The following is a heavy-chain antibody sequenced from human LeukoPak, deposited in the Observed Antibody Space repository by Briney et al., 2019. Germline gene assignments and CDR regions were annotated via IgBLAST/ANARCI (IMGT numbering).Heavy chain of an antibody. D-gene: IGHD3-10*01. CDR1: GFTFDDYA. J-gene: IGHJ4*02. V-gene: IGHV3-9*01. CDR3: AKGGSGSFYRFDY. CDR2: ISWNSGSI. Sequence: GGSLRLSCAASGFTFDDYAMHWVRQAPGKGLEWVSGISWNSGSIGYADSVKGRFTISRDNAKNSLYLQMNSLGAEDTALYYCAKGGSGSFYRFDYWGQGTLVAVSS.